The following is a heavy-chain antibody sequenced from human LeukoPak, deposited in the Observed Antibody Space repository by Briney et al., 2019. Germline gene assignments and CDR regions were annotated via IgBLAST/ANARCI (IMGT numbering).Heavy chain of an antibody. J-gene: IGHJ5*02. CDR2: IYYSGST. CDR3: ARDGYGDLRGFDP. Sequence: SQTLSLTCTVSGGSISSGGYYWSWIRQHPGKGLEWIGYIYYSGSTYYNPSLKSRVTISVDTSKNQFSLKLSSVTAADTAVYYCARDGYGDLRGFDPWGQGTLATVSS. D-gene: IGHD4-17*01. CDR1: GGSISSGGYY. V-gene: IGHV4-31*03.